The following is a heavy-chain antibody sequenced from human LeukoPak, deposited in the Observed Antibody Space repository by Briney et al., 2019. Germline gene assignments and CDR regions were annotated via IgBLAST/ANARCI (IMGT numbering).Heavy chain of an antibody. D-gene: IGHD3-10*01. CDR1: GYTFTGYY. CDR3: ARQMVRGVSYYYYYMDV. CDR2: INPNSGGT. V-gene: IGHV1-2*06. Sequence: ASVKVSCKASGYTFTGYYMHWVRQAPGQGLEWMGRINPNSGGTNYAQKFQGRVTMTRDTSISTAYMELSRLRSDDTAVYYCARQMVRGVSYYYYYMDVWGKGTTVTVSS. J-gene: IGHJ6*03.